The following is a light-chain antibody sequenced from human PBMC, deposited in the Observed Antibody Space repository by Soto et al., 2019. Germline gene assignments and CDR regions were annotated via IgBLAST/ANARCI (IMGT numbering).Light chain of an antibody. CDR1: QNIDGW. Sequence: DVQMTQSPSTLSAFVGDRVSITCRTSQNIDGWLAWYQQKPGKAPKFLIYDASSLESGVPSRFSGSGSGTEFTLTISSLQPDDFATYYCQHYSSFMYTFGQGTKVDIK. CDR2: DAS. CDR3: QHYSSFMYT. J-gene: IGKJ2*01. V-gene: IGKV1-5*01.